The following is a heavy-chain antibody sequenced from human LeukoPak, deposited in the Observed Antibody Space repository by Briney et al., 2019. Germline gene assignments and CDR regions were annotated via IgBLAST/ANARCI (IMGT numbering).Heavy chain of an antibody. CDR3: ARHRGGTVPFDY. J-gene: IGHJ4*02. V-gene: IGHV4-30-4*01. CDR2: IYYSGST. D-gene: IGHD3-10*01. Sequence: SETLSLTCTVSGGSISSGDYYWSWIRQPPGKGLEWIGYIYYSGSTYYNPSLKSRVTISVDTSKNQFSLKLSSVTAADTAVYYCARHRGGTVPFDYWGQGTLVTVSS. CDR1: GGSISSGDYY.